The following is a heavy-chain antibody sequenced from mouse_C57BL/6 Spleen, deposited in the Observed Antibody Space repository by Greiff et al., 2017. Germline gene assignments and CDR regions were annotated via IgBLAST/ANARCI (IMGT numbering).Heavy chain of an antibody. D-gene: IGHD1-1*01. Sequence: EVMLVESGGGLVKPGGSLKLSCAASGFTFSDYGMHWVRQAPEKGLEWVAYISSGSSTIYYADTVKGRFTISRDNAKNTLFLQMTSLRSEDTAMYYCARPRDYGSSDGFDYWGQGTTLTVSS. CDR3: ARPRDYGSSDGFDY. CDR2: ISSGSSTI. J-gene: IGHJ2*01. V-gene: IGHV5-17*01. CDR1: GFTFSDYG.